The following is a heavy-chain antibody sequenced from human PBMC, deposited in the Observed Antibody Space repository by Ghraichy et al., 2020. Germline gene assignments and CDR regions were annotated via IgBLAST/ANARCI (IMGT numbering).Heavy chain of an antibody. D-gene: IGHD4-17*01. Sequence: SETLSLTCTVSGGSISSYYWSWIRQPPGKGLEWIGYIYYSGSTNYNPSLKSRVTISVDTSKNQFSLKLSSVTAADTAVYYCARWGHDYGDYESYDSAEYFQHWGQGTLVTVSS. CDR2: IYYSGST. V-gene: IGHV4-59*08. CDR1: GGSISSYY. CDR3: ARWGHDYGDYESYDSAEYFQH. J-gene: IGHJ1*01.